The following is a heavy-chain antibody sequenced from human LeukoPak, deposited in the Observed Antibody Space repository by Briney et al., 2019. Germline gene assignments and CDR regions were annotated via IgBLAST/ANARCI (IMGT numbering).Heavy chain of an antibody. CDR1: GFTFSSSW. J-gene: IGHJ4*02. D-gene: IGHD6-19*01. CDR3: ARSPTGSGWYYFDY. V-gene: IGHV3-7*01. CDR2: IKQDGSEK. Sequence: GGSLRLSCAASGFTFSSSWMSWVRQAPGKGLEWVANIKQDGSEKYYVDSVKGRFTLSRDNAKNSLYLQMNSLRAEDTAVYYCARSPTGSGWYYFDYWGQGTLVTVSS.